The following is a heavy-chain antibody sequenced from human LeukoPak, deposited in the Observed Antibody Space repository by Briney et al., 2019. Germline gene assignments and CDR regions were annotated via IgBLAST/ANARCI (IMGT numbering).Heavy chain of an antibody. Sequence: GGSLRLSCAASGFTFSGSAMHWVRQASGKGLEWVGRIRSKANSYATAYAASVKGRFTISRDDSKNTAYLQMNSLKTEDTAVYYCTRHESYDYYYYYMDVWGKGNPGHRLL. CDR2: IRSKANSYAT. V-gene: IGHV3-73*01. J-gene: IGHJ6*03. CDR3: TRHESYDYYYYYMDV. D-gene: IGHD1-26*01. CDR1: GFTFSGSA.